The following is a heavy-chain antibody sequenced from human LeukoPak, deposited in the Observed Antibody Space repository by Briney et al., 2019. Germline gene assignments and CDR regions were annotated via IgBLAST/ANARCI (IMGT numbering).Heavy chain of an antibody. CDR2: IYPGDSAT. D-gene: IGHD6-19*01. V-gene: IGHV5-51*01. CDR1: GYSFTSYW. CDR3: ARRIAVAGRYYFDY. Sequence: EESLKISCKGSGYSFTSYWIGWVRQMPGKGLEWMGIIYPGDSATRYSPSFQGQVNISADKSISTAYLQWSTLKASDTAMYYCARRIAVAGRYYFDYWGQGALVTVSS. J-gene: IGHJ4*02.